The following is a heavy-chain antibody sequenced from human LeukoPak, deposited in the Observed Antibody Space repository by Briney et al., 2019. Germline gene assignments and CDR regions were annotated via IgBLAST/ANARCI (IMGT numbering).Heavy chain of an antibody. CDR1: GGTFSSYA. J-gene: IGHJ5*02. CDR3: ARGPDIVVVPAAIGRVWFDP. Sequence: GASVKVSCKASGGTFSSYAFSWVRQAPGQGLEWMGGIIPIFGTANYAQKFQGRVTITADESTSTAYMELSSLRSEDTAVYYCARGPDIVVVPAAIGRVWFDPWGQGTLVTVSS. V-gene: IGHV1-69*01. D-gene: IGHD2-2*01. CDR2: IIPIFGTA.